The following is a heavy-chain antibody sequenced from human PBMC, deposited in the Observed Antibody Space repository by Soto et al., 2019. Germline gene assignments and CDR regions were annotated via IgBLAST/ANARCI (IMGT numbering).Heavy chain of an antibody. CDR2: IKHRGST. CDR1: GGSFSGFF. Sequence: QVQLQQSGAGLLKPSETLSLTCPVHGGSFSGFFWTWIRQPPGKGLEWMGEIKHRGSTNYNPSLKSRVPIPVDTSEHPFALRLTSVTAADTAVYYCARGKCLPRGASWGQGTLVTVSS. J-gene: IGHJ5*02. CDR3: ARGKCLPRGAS. D-gene: IGHD1-26*01. V-gene: IGHV4-34*02.